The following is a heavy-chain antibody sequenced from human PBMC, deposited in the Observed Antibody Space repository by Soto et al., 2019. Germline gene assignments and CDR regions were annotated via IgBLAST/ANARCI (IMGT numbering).Heavy chain of an antibody. CDR1: GGSISNSDYF. D-gene: IGHD1-1*01. V-gene: IGHV4-39*01. Sequence: SETLSLTCTVSGGSISNSDYFWAWMRQPPGKGLEWVGTISHTGSPRYNPSLKSRVTISVDTSKNQFSLRLPSVTAADTAVFYCASQLESTTYFDYWGRGTLVTVAS. CDR3: ASQLESTTYFDY. CDR2: ISHTGSP. J-gene: IGHJ4*02.